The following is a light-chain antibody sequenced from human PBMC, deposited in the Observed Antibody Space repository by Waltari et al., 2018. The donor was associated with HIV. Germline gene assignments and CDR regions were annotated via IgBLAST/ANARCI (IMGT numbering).Light chain of an antibody. V-gene: IGLV6-57*04. J-gene: IGLJ2*01. CDR2: EDN. CDR3: QSYDSDNVV. CDR1: SGSLASNY. Sequence: NFMLTQPHSVSESPGKTVTISCTRSSGSLASNYVQWYQQRPGSAPTTVIYEDNQRPSGVPDRFSGSIDASSNSASLTISGLKTEDESDYYCQSYDSDNVVFGGGTKLTVL.